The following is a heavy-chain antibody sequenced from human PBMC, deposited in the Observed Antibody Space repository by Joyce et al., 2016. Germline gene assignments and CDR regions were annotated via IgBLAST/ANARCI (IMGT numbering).Heavy chain of an antibody. V-gene: IGHV4-30-4*01. D-gene: IGHD6-13*01. CDR3: ARLSSSWINWFDP. Sequence: QVQLQESGPGLVKPSQTLSLTCTVSGGSINRADYYWGWIRQHPEKGLEWIGYIYYSGRTSYNPSLNSRVTVSLDTSKNHFSLNLSSVTAADTAVYYCARLSSSWINWFDPWGQGTLVTVSS. CDR1: GGSINRADYY. CDR2: IYYSGRT. J-gene: IGHJ5*02.